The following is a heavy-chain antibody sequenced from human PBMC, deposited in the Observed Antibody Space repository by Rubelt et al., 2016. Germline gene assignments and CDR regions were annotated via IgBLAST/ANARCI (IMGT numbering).Heavy chain of an antibody. CDR1: GGSFSGYY. V-gene: IGHV4-34*01. Sequence: QVQLQQWGAGLLKPSETLSLTCAVYGGSFSGYYLRWIRQPPGKGLEWVGEINHSGSTNYNPSLKSRVTRSVDTSKNQFSLKLSSVTAADTAVYYCARVRYGSGEYYFDYWGQGTLVTVSS. J-gene: IGHJ4*02. D-gene: IGHD3-10*01. CDR2: INHSGST. CDR3: ARVRYGSGEYYFDY.